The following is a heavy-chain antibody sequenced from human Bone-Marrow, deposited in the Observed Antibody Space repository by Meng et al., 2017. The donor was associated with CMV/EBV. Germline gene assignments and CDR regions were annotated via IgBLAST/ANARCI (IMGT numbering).Heavy chain of an antibody. D-gene: IGHD2-2*01. J-gene: IGHJ5*02. CDR2: IYYSGST. CDR1: GSIRSGGYC. CDR3: ARGFIVVVPAINWFDP. V-gene: IGHV4-31*02. Sequence: GSIRSGGYCWSWIRQNPGKGVEWIGYIYYSGSTYYNPSLKSRVTISVDTSKNQFSLKLSSVTAADTAVYYCARGFIVVVPAINWFDPWGQGTLVTVSS.